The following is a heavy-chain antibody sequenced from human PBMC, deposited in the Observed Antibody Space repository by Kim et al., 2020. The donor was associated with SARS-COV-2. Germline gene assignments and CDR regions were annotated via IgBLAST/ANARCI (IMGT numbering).Heavy chain of an antibody. CDR2: ISSSSSYI. D-gene: IGHD1-26*01. Sequence: GGSLRLSCAASGFTFSSYSMNWVRQAPGKGLEWVSSISSSSSYIYYADSVKGRFTISRDNAKNSLYLQMNSLRAEDTAVYYCARVDSWSYYIAFDIWGQGTMVTVSS. CDR1: GFTFSSYS. CDR3: ARVDSWSYYIAFDI. J-gene: IGHJ3*02. V-gene: IGHV3-21*01.